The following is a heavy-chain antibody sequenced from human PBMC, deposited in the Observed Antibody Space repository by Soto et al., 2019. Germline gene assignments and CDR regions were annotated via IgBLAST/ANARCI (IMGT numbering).Heavy chain of an antibody. D-gene: IGHD2-15*01. J-gene: IGHJ4*02. Sequence: SGPTVVHPPELLTLTCTVSGFSLRNARMGVSWVRQPPEKALECLAHIVSNYEKAYCTPLKSRHIIHKNTTKSQVVLTTTNMDPVDTATYCCARSLGYWSGGSCYFGRPFDCWGQGTLGTVSS. CDR1: GFSLRNARMG. CDR3: ARSLGYWSGGSCYFGRPFDC. V-gene: IGHV2-26*01. CDR2: IVSNYEK.